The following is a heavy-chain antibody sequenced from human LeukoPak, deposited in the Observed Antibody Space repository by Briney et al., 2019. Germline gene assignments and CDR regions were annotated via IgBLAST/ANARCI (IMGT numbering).Heavy chain of an antibody. CDR3: ARDGRYSSGWYYFDY. J-gene: IGHJ4*02. V-gene: IGHV3-53*01. CDR2: IYSGGST. Sequence: GGSLRLSCAASGFTVSSNYMSWVRQAPGKGLEWVSVIYSGGSTYYADSVKGRFTTSRDNSKNTLYLQMNSLRAEDTAVYYCARDGRYSSGWYYFDYWGQGTLVTVSS. D-gene: IGHD6-19*01. CDR1: GFTVSSNY.